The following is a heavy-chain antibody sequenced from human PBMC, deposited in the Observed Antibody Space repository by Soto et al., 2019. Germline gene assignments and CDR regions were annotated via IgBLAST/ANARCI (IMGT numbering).Heavy chain of an antibody. CDR1: GFSLCTSGVG. CDR3: AHSPPPGPKQQLVKHNWFDP. V-gene: IGHV2-5*02. Sequence: SGPTLVNPTQTLTLTCTFSGFSLCTSGVGVGWLRQPPGKALEWLALIYWDDDKRYSPSLKSRLTITKDTSKNQVVLTMTNMDPVDTATYYCAHSPPPGPKQQLVKHNWFDPWGQGTLVTVSS. J-gene: IGHJ5*02. D-gene: IGHD6-13*01. CDR2: IYWDDDK.